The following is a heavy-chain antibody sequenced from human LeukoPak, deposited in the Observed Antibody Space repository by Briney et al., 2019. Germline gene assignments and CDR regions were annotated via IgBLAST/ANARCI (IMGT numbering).Heavy chain of an antibody. V-gene: IGHV4-59*01. J-gene: IGHJ5*02. CDR2: IYYSGST. CDR1: GGSISGYY. D-gene: IGHD3-10*01. CDR3: ARSGSGTYYHWFDP. Sequence: PSETLSLTCTVSGGSISGYYWSWIRQPPGEGLERIGHIYYSGSTDYSPSLQSRVTMSVDASKNQFSLTLTSVTAADTAVYYCARSGSGTYYHWFDPWGQGTLVTVSS.